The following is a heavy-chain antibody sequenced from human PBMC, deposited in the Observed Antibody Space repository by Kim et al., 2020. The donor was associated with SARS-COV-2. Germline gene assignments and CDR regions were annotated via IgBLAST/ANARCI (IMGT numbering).Heavy chain of an antibody. CDR1: GFTFSSYS. D-gene: IGHD3-9*01. Sequence: GGSLRLSCAASGFTFSSYSMNWVRQAPGKGLEWVSSISSSSSYIYYADSVKGRFTISRDNAKNSLYLQMNSLRAEDTAVYYCARDGDILTGPYYYYYGMDVWGQGTTVTVSS. CDR2: ISSSSSYI. CDR3: ARDGDILTGPYYYYYGMDV. J-gene: IGHJ6*02. V-gene: IGHV3-21*01.